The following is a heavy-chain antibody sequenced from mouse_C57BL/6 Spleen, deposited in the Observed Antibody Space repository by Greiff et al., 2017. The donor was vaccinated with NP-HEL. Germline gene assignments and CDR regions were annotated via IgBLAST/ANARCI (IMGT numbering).Heavy chain of an antibody. Sequence: VQLKQSGAELVRPGASVKLSCTASGFNIKDYYMHWVKQRPEQGLEWIGRIDPEDGDTEYAPKFQGKATMTADTSSNTAYLQLSSLTSEDTAVYYCTTLYYSNYFWFAYWGQGTLVTVSA. CDR2: IDPEDGDT. V-gene: IGHV14-1*01. D-gene: IGHD2-5*01. J-gene: IGHJ3*01. CDR1: GFNIKDYY. CDR3: TTLYYSNYFWFAY.